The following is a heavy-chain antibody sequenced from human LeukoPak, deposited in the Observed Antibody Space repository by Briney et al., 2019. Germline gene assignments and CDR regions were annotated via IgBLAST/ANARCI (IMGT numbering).Heavy chain of an antibody. Sequence: ASVKVSCKASGYTFTGYYMHWVRQAPGQGLEWMGWINPNSGGTNYAQKFQGRVTMTRDTSISTAYMELSRLRSDDTAVYYCARATEDIAAAELDYWGQGNLVTVSS. CDR2: INPNSGGT. D-gene: IGHD6-13*01. CDR3: ARATEDIAAAELDY. J-gene: IGHJ4*02. V-gene: IGHV1-2*02. CDR1: GYTFTGYY.